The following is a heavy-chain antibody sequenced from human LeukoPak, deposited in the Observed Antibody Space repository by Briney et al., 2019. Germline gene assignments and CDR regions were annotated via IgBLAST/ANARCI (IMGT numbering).Heavy chain of an antibody. Sequence: SETLSLTCVVSGDSISSNNWWSWVRQPPGKGLEWIGETFHSGSTNYNPSLKSRVTISLDKSKNQFSLNLSSVTAADTAVYYCARAPTVTNNWFDPWGQGTLVTVSS. CDR3: ARAPTVTNNWFDP. J-gene: IGHJ5*02. CDR1: GDSISSNNW. V-gene: IGHV4-4*02. D-gene: IGHD4-17*01. CDR2: TFHSGST.